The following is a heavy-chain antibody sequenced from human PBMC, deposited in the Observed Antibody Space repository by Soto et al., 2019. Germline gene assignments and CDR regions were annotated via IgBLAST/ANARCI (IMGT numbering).Heavy chain of an antibody. CDR2: IYGNDDQ. Sequence: QITLKESGPTLVKPTPTLTLTCTFSGFSLNTSGVGVGWVRQPPGKALEWLALIYGNDDQRYNLFLKNSLTITKDTSRDQVVQTMTHMDPVDTATYYCVHANNWDYRTPYYIGYRGKGTLVT. J-gene: IGHJ4*02. CDR3: VHANNWDYRTPYYIGY. V-gene: IGHV2-5*01. CDR1: GFSLNTSGVG. D-gene: IGHD1-7*01.